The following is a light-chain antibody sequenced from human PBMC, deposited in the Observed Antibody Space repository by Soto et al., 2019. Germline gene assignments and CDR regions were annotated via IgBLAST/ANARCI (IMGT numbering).Light chain of an antibody. Sequence: QSVLTQPPSVSGSPGQSVTISCTGTSTDVGSYNRVSWYQQPPGTAPKLMIYEVSYRPSGVPDRFSGSKSGNTASLTISVLQAEDEADYYCSSYTSSNSVVFGGGTKLTVL. CDR1: STDVGSYNR. CDR2: EVS. CDR3: SSYTSSNSVV. J-gene: IGLJ2*01. V-gene: IGLV2-18*02.